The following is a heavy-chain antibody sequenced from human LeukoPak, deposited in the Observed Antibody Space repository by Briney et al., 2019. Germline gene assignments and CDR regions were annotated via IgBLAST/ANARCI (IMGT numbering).Heavy chain of an antibody. CDR3: ARGGGQQLANAFDI. CDR1: GGSISSSSYY. V-gene: IGHV4-39*07. D-gene: IGHD6-13*01. CDR2: IYYSGST. J-gene: IGHJ3*02. Sequence: SETLSLTCTVSGGSISSSSYYWGCIRQPPGKGLECIGSIYYSGSTYYNPSLKSRVTISVDTSKNQFSLKLSSVTAADTAVYYCARGGGQQLANAFDIWGQGTMVTVSS.